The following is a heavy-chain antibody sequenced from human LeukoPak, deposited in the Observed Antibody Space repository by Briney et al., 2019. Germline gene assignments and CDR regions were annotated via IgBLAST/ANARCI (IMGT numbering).Heavy chain of an antibody. CDR2: ISSSSSTI. CDR1: GFTFSSYS. V-gene: IGHV3-48*01. D-gene: IGHD6-13*01. CDR3: ARDAAAATVRD. J-gene: IGHJ4*02. Sequence: GGSLRLSCAASGFTFSSYSMNWVRQAPGKGLEWVSYISSSSSTIYYADSVKGRFTISRDNAKNSLYLQMNSLRAEDTAVYYCARDAAAATVRDWGQGTLVTVSS.